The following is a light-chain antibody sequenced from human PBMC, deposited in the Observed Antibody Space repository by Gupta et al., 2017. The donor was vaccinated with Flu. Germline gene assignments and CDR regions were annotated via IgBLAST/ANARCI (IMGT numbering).Light chain of an antibody. CDR3: QQDDKLHT. CDR2: DAS. J-gene: IGKJ1*01. Sequence: PPSLSASVGDRVTITCQASQDIRKYLNWYQQKPGKAPKLLIYDASNGEKGVASRFSGSGAGTEFMITSNSLQPEDFATYYWQQDDKLHTFGQGTKVDIK. V-gene: IGKV1-33*01. CDR1: QDIRKY.